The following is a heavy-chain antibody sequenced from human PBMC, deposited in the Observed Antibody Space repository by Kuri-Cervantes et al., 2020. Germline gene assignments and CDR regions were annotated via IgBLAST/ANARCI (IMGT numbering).Heavy chain of an antibody. D-gene: IGHD6-13*01. CDR3: ARDSRAAAGVDY. V-gene: IGHV4-31*11. Sequence: SETLSLTCAVSGGSISSGGYSWSWIRQHPGKGLEWIGYIYYSGSTHYNPSLKSRVTISVDTSKNQFSLKLSSVTAADTAVYYCARDSRAAAGVDYWGQGTLVTVSS. CDR1: GGSISSGGYS. CDR2: IYYSGST. J-gene: IGHJ4*02.